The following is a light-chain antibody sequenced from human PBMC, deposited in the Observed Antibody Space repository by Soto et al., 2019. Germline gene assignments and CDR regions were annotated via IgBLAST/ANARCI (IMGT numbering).Light chain of an antibody. CDR2: KAS. J-gene: IGKJ2*01. CDR1: QSISSW. CDR3: QHYYSTFPYT. Sequence: DIQMTQSPSTLSAFVGDRVTITCRASQSISSWLAWYQQKPGKAPKLLIYKASSLESGVPSRFSGSGSGTEFTLTLSSLQPDDFATYYCQHYYSTFPYTFGQGTKLEIK. V-gene: IGKV1-5*03.